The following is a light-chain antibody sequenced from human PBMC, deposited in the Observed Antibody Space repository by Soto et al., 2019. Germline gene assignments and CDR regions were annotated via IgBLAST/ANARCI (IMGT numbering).Light chain of an antibody. CDR1: SGHSSYT. CDR3: QTWGTGIEV. J-gene: IGLJ3*02. CDR2: LNSDGSH. Sequence: QLVLPQSPSASASLGASVKLTCTLSSGHSSYTIAWHQQQPEKGPRYLMTLNSDGSHSKGDGIPDRFSGSSSGAERYLSISSLRSEDEDDYYCQTWGTGIEVFGGGTKLTVL. V-gene: IGLV4-69*01.